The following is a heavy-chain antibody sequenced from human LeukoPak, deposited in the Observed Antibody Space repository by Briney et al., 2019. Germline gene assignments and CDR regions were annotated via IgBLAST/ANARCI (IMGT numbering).Heavy chain of an antibody. CDR2: IKSDGSSP. V-gene: IGHV3-74*01. Sequence: GGSLRLSCAASGFIFSSYWMHWVRQAPGKGPVWVSRIKSDGSSPSYADSAKGRFTISRDNSKNTLYLQMNSLRAEDTAVYYCASRCTYYDILTGGSDLDYWGQGTLVTVSS. CDR1: GFIFSSYW. D-gene: IGHD3-9*01. J-gene: IGHJ4*02. CDR3: ASRCTYYDILTGGSDLDY.